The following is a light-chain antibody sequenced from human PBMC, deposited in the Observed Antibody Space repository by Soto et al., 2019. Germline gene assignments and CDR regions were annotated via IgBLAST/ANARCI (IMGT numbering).Light chain of an antibody. V-gene: IGKV3-11*01. CDR2: DAS. J-gene: IGKJ1*01. CDR1: QSVSID. Sequence: EIVLTQSPATLSLSPGERATLSCSASQSVSIDLAWYQQKPGQARRLLIYDASNRATCIPARFSGSGSGTDFTLTISSLEPEEFAVYYCQQRSDWPPWTFGQGTKVEIK. CDR3: QQRSDWPPWT.